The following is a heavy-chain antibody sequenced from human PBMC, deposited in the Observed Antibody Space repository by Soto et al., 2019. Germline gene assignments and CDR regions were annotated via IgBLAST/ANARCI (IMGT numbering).Heavy chain of an antibody. CDR2: IYYSGST. J-gene: IGHJ4*02. CDR1: GGSISSSSYY. V-gene: IGHV4-39*01. D-gene: IGHD3-16*01. CDR3: ARPIMITFGGAPPDFDY. Sequence: QLQLQESGPGLVKPSETLSLTCTVSGGSISSSSYYWGWIRQPPGKGLEWIGSIYYSGSTYYNPSLKSRVTISVDTSKNQFSLKLSSVTAADTAVYYCARPIMITFGGAPPDFDYWGQGTLVTVSS.